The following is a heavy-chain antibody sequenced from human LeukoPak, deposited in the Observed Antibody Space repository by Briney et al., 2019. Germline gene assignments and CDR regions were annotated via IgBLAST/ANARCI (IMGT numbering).Heavy chain of an antibody. CDR1: GFIFRTYS. Sequence: GGSQRLSCAASGFIFRTYSMNWVRQAPGKALEWVSYISGDSNTISYADSVEGRFSVSRDNAKNSMFLQMHSLRDEDTAVYFCARELVTPNFDYWGQGTLVTVSS. J-gene: IGHJ4*02. CDR3: ARELVTPNFDY. CDR2: ISGDSNTI. V-gene: IGHV3-48*02. D-gene: IGHD5-18*01.